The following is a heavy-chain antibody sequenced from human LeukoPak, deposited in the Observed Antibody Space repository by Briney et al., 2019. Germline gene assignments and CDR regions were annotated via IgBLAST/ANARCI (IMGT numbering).Heavy chain of an antibody. CDR1: GFTFSGFV. CDR2: ISGSGGST. J-gene: IGHJ4*02. CDR3: ARYSSGWYYFDY. V-gene: IGHV3-23*01. Sequence: PGGSLRLSCAASGFTFSGFVISWVRQAPGKGPQWVADISGSGGSTYYADSVKGRFTISRDNAKNSLYLQMNSLRAEDTAVYYCARYSSGWYYFDYWSQGTLVTVSS. D-gene: IGHD6-19*01.